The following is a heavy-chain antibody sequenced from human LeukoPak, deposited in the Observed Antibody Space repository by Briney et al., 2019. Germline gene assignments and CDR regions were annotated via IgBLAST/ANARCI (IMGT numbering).Heavy chain of an antibody. CDR3: ARAPLSLWFGEFVDY. D-gene: IGHD3-10*01. J-gene: IGHJ4*02. V-gene: IGHV1-18*01. Sequence: GASVKVSCKASGYTFTSYGISWVRQAPGQGLEWMGWVSAYNGNTNYAQKLQGRVTMTTDTSTSTAYMELRSLRSEDTAVYYCARAPLSLWFGEFVDYWGQGTLVSVSS. CDR1: GYTFTSYG. CDR2: VSAYNGNT.